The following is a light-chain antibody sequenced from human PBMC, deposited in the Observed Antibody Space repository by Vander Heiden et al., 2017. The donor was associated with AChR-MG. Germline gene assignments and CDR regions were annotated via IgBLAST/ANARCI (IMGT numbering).Light chain of an antibody. CDR2: YDT. Sequence: SDVLTQPPSVSVAPGTTASISCGGDNIAKNIVHWYQQRPGQAPVLVIYYDTDRPSGIPERFSGSNSGNTATLTISRVEAGDEADYYCQVSDISKNDVLFGGGTKLTVL. J-gene: IGLJ3*02. V-gene: IGLV3-21*04. CDR1: NIAKNI. CDR3: QVSDISKNDVL.